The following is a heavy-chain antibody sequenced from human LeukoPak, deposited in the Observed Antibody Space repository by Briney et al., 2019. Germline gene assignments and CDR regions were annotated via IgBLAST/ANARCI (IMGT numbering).Heavy chain of an antibody. D-gene: IGHD3-10*01. CDR3: ARVHGFYGSELNDY. Sequence: GGSLRLPCAASGFTVSSNYMSWVRQAPGKGLEWVSVIYSGGSTYYADSVKGRFTISRDNSKNTLYLQMNSLRAEDTAVYYCARVHGFYGSELNDYWGQGTLVTVSS. J-gene: IGHJ4*02. CDR2: IYSGGST. V-gene: IGHV3-53*01. CDR1: GFTVSSNY.